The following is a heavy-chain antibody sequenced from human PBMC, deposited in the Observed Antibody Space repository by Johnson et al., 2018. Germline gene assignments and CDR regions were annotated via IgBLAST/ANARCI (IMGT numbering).Heavy chain of an antibody. Sequence: QVQLQESGGGVVQPGRSLRLSCAASGFRFNDYVIHWVRQAPGKGLEWVAVIWFDGRNKYYADSVKGRFTISRDNSKNTLYLQMNSLRAEETAVYYFANALGVDPYDGFDTWGQGTMVTVSS. CDR2: IWFDGRNK. CDR1: GFRFNDYV. D-gene: IGHD3-16*01. V-gene: IGHV3-33*06. J-gene: IGHJ3*02. CDR3: ANALGVDPYDGFDT.